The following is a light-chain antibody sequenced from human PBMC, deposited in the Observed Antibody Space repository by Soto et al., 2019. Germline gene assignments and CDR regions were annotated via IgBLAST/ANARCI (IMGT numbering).Light chain of an antibody. CDR3: QQYDNSPPFT. Sequence: DIQMTQSPSSLSTYVGDRVTITCQASQAISKNLNWYQQKPGKAPKLLIYYASNLETGVPSRFSGSGSGTDFTFTISSLQPEDIATYYCQQYDNSPPFTVGGGTKVDIK. CDR1: QAISKN. CDR2: YAS. V-gene: IGKV1-33*01. J-gene: IGKJ4*01.